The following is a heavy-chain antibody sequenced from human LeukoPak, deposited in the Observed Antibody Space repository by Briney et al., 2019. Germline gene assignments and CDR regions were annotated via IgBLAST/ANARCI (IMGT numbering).Heavy chain of an antibody. CDR2: INHSGST. J-gene: IGHJ4*02. CDR1: GGSFSGYY. Sequence: SETLSLTCAVYGGSFSGYYWSWIRQPPGKGLEWIGEINHSGSTNYNPSLKSRVTISVDTSKNQFSLKLSSVAAADTAVYYCARAKRDGWSFYFDYWGQGTLVTVSS. V-gene: IGHV4-34*01. D-gene: IGHD5-24*01. CDR3: ARAKRDGWSFYFDY.